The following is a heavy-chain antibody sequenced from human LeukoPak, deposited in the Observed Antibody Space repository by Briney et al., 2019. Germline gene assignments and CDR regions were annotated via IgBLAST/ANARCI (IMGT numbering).Heavy chain of an antibody. V-gene: IGHV4-34*01. CDR3: ARMWAGYAASYYYGMDV. Sequence: SETLSLTCAVYGGSFSGYYWSWIRQPPGKGLEWIGEINDSGSTNYNPSLKSRVTISADTSKNQFSLKLSSVTAADTAVYYCARMWAGYAASYYYGMDVWGQGTTVTVSS. D-gene: IGHD5-18*01. CDR1: GGSFSGYY. J-gene: IGHJ6*02. CDR2: INDSGST.